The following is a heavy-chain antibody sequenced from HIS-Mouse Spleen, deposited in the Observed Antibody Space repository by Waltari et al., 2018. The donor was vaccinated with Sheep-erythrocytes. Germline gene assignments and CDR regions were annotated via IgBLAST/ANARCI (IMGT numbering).Heavy chain of an antibody. CDR1: GFTFSSYW. Sequence: EVQLVESGGGLVQPGGSLRLSCAASGFTFSSYWMHWVRQAPGKGLGGVSRDNSDGRSTSYADSVKGRFTISRDNAKNTLYLQMNSLRAEDTAVYYCARETEWELSFDYWGQGTLVTVSS. CDR2: DNSDGRST. D-gene: IGHD1-26*01. V-gene: IGHV3-74*01. J-gene: IGHJ4*02. CDR3: ARETEWELSFDY.